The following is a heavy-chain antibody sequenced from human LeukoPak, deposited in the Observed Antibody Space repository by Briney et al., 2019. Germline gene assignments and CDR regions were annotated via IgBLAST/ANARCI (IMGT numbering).Heavy chain of an antibody. Sequence: SETLSLTCAVYGGSFSGYYWSWIRQPPGKGLEWIGEINHSGSTNYNPSLKSRVTISVDTSKNQFSLKLSSVTAADTAVYYCARARRTVATIVPYYYYYMDVWGKGTTVTVSS. CDR2: INHSGST. CDR1: GGSFSGYY. V-gene: IGHV4-34*01. CDR3: ARARRTVATIVPYYYYYMDV. D-gene: IGHD5-12*01. J-gene: IGHJ6*03.